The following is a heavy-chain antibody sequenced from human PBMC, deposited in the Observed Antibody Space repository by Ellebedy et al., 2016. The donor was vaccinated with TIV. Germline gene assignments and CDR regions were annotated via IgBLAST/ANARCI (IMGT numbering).Heavy chain of an antibody. V-gene: IGHV3-23*01. D-gene: IGHD3-16*01. CDR3: AKSLLGGGFDDF. CDR1: GFTFSSYA. CDR2: ISISGVDT. Sequence: GESLKISCAGSGFTFSSYAMSWVRQAPGKGLEWVSAISISGVDTYYADSVKGRFTISRDNSKNTLYLQMNSLRAEDTAVYYCAKSLLGGGFDDFWGQGTLVTVSS. J-gene: IGHJ4*02.